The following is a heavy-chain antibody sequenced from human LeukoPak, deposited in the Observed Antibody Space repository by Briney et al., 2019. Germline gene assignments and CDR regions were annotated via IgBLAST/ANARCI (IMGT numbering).Heavy chain of an antibody. CDR2: INHSGST. CDR1: GGSFSGYY. Sequence: SETLSLTCAVYGGSFSGYYWNWIRQPPGKGLEWIGEINHSGSTNYNPSLKSRVTISVDKSKNQFSLKLSSVTAADTAVYYCARAPPYYGSGIDAFDIWGQGTMVTVSS. D-gene: IGHD3-10*01. V-gene: IGHV4-34*01. CDR3: ARAPPYYGSGIDAFDI. J-gene: IGHJ3*02.